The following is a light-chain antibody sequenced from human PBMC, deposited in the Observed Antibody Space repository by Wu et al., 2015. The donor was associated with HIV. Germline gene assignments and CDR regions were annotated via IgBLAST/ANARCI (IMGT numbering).Light chain of an antibody. J-gene: IGKJ1*01. CDR1: QGISSY. V-gene: IGKV1-8*01. Sequence: IRMTQSPSSLSASTGDRVTITCRASQGISSYLAWYQQKPGKAPKLLIYAASTLQSGVPSRFSGSGSGTDFTLTISCLQSEDFATYYCQQYYSYPWTFGQGTKVEIK. CDR3: QQYYSYPWT. CDR2: AAS.